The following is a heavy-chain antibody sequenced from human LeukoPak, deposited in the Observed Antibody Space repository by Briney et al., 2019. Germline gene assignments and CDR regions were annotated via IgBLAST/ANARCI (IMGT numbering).Heavy chain of an antibody. J-gene: IGHJ4*02. CDR1: GGSISSSNW. V-gene: IGHV4-4*02. D-gene: IGHD3-22*01. CDR2: IYHSGST. Sequence: SETLSLTCAVSGGSISSSNWWSWVRQPPGKGLEWIGEIYHSGSTNYNPSLKSRVTISVDKSKNQFSLKLSSVTAADTAVYYCARLSYYYDSSGYYGTCFDYWGQGTLVTVSS. CDR3: ARLSYYYDSSGYYGTCFDY.